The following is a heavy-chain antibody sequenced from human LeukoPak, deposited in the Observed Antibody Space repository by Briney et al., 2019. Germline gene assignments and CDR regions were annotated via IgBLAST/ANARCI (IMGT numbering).Heavy chain of an antibody. D-gene: IGHD5-24*01. CDR3: ASGPLGEMGTPGWFDP. Sequence: GASVKVSCKASGYTFTSYGISWVRQAPGQGLEWMGWISAYNGNTNYAQKLQGRVTMTTDTSTSTAYMELRSLRSDDTAVYYCASGPLGEMGTPGWFDPWGQGTLVTVSS. J-gene: IGHJ5*01. CDR2: ISAYNGNT. V-gene: IGHV1-18*01. CDR1: GYTFTSYG.